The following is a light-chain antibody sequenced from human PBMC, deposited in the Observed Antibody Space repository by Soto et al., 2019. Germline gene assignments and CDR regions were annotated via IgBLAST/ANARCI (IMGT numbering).Light chain of an antibody. V-gene: IGKV1-33*01. Sequence: DIQMTQSTSSLSASVGDRVTITCKASQDISNYLNWYQQKPGKAPTLLFYDASMLETGVPSRFSGSGFGTYFTFTISSLQPEDITTYYFQQYDNLFTFGPGTKVDIK. CDR2: DAS. J-gene: IGKJ3*01. CDR3: QQYDNLFT. CDR1: QDISNY.